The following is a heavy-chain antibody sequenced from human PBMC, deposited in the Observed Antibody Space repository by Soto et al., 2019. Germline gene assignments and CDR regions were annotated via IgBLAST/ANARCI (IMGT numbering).Heavy chain of an antibody. D-gene: IGHD1-26*01. V-gene: IGHV4-38-2*01. J-gene: IGHJ4*02. CDR2: IYHRGST. CDR3: ARRSGTYYDY. Sequence: QVQLQESGPGLVKPSETLSLTCSVSGYSISSGYYWAWIRQPPGKGLEWIGNIYHRGSTYYNPSLRSRVNISVDTSKNQFSLKVTSVTAADTAFYYCARRSGTYYDYWGQGTLVTVSS. CDR1: GYSISSGYY.